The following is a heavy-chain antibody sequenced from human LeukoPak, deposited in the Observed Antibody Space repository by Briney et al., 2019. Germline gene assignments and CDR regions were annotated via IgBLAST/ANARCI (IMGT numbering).Heavy chain of an antibody. V-gene: IGHV4-61*02. Sequence: SETLSLTCTVSGGSLSSGSYYWRWIPQPAGKGLEWIGRIYTSGSTNCNPALKSRVTISVDTSKNHFSLRLSSVTAADTAVYYCVRSNYGGNFDYCGQGTLVTVSS. CDR1: GGSLSSGSYY. D-gene: IGHD4-23*01. J-gene: IGHJ4*02. CDR3: VRSNYGGNFDY. CDR2: IYTSGST.